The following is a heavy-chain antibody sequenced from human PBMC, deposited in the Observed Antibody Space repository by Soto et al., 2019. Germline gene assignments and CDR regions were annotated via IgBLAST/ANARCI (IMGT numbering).Heavy chain of an antibody. CDR2: ISSSSSTI. D-gene: IGHD6-19*01. CDR3: ARDAADYQIAVAAYDAFDI. Sequence: GGSLRLSCAASGFTFSSYSMNWFRQAPGKGLEWVSYISSSSSTIYYADSVKGRFTISRDNAKNSLYLQMNSLRAEDTAVYYCARDAADYQIAVAAYDAFDIWGQGTMVTVSS. J-gene: IGHJ3*02. V-gene: IGHV3-48*01. CDR1: GFTFSSYS.